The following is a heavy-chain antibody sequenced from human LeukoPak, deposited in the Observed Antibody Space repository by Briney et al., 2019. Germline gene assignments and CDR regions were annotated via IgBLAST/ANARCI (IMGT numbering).Heavy chain of an antibody. CDR1: GFTFGDYP. J-gene: IGHJ4*02. CDR3: TRDGAVRGINWVHDF. CDR2: KRSKAYGGAA. D-gene: IGHD3-10*01. Sequence: GGSLRLSCTASGFTFGDYPMSWVRQAPGKGLEWVGFKRSKAYGGAADYAASVKGRFMISRDDSSSTAYLQMNSLKTEDTAVYYCTRDGAVRGINWVHDFWGQGTLVTVSS. V-gene: IGHV3-49*04.